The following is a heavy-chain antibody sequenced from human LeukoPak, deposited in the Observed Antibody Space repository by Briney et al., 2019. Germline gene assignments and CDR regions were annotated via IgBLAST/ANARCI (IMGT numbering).Heavy chain of an antibody. Sequence: GASVKVSCKASGYTFTGYYMHWVRQAPGQGLEWMGWINPHTGGTNYAQKFQGRVTMTTDTSTSTAHMELRSLRSDDTAVYYCARQGYSGHSQGAADYWGQGTLVTVSS. V-gene: IGHV1-2*02. D-gene: IGHD4-23*01. CDR1: GYTFTGYY. CDR3: ARQGYSGHSQGAADY. CDR2: INPHTGGT. J-gene: IGHJ4*02.